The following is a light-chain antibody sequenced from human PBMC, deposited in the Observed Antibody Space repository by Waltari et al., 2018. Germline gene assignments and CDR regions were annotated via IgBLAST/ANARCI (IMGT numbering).Light chain of an antibody. CDR1: SSNIGAGSG. Sequence: QSVLTQPPSVSGAPGQRVTISCTGSSSNIGAGSGVHWYQQLPGTAPKPLTYGNSNRPSGVPDRFSGSKSGTSASLAITGLQAEDEADYYCQSYDSSLSGWVFGGGTKLTVL. CDR2: GNS. CDR3: QSYDSSLSGWV. J-gene: IGLJ3*02. V-gene: IGLV1-40*01.